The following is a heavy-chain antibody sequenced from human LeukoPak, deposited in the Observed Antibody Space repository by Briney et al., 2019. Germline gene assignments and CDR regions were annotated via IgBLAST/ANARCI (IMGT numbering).Heavy chain of an antibody. CDR2: ISGSGGGT. D-gene: IGHD3-10*01. J-gene: IGHJ3*02. CDR1: GFTFSTYA. CDR3: ARSIYASGSYYAFDI. V-gene: IGHV3-23*01. Sequence: HPGGSLRLSCAASGFTFSTYAMSWVRQAPGNGLEWVSAISGSGGGTYYADSVKGRFTISRDNSKNTLSLQMNSLRAEDTAVFYCARSIYASGSYYAFDIWGQGTMVTVSS.